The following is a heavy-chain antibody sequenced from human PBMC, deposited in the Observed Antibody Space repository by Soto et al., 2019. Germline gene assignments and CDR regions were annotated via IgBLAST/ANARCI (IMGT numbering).Heavy chain of an antibody. Sequence: SRRLACAASGFTFSSYEMNWVRQAPGKGLEWVSYITSRATAIYYADSVKGRFTISRDNAKNLLFLQMNSLRAEDTAIYYCVSPSDWPDYWGQGTPVTVSS. CDR3: VSPSDWPDY. J-gene: IGHJ4*02. CDR1: GFTFSSYE. D-gene: IGHD2-21*02. CDR2: ITSRATAI. V-gene: IGHV3-48*03.